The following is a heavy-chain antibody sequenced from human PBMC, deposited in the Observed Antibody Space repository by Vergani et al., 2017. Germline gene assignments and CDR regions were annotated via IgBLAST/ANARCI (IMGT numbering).Heavy chain of an antibody. Sequence: VQLLESGGDLVQPGGSLRLSCAASGFPFSTFGMHWVRQAPGKGLECVAFIQKDGIDKFYADSVRGRFTISRDISKNTLYLEMNSLRAEDTALYYCVKDIAASGNYWYFDLWGRGTLVTVSS. D-gene: IGHD6-13*01. CDR2: IQKDGIDK. J-gene: IGHJ2*01. CDR1: GFPFSTFG. V-gene: IGHV3-30*02. CDR3: VKDIAASGNYWYFDL.